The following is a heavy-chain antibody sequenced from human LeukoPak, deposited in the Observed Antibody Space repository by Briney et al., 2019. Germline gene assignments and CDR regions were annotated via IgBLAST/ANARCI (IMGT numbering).Heavy chain of an antibody. CDR2: IGGSGGDI. CDR3: ARYARELDY. Sequence: KPGGSLTLSCAASGLSFSDCCMTWIRQAPGKGLEYISYIGGSGGDITYADSVRGRFTVSRDNAKNSLYLQMNSLRVEDTAVYYCARYARELDYWGQGSLVTVSS. J-gene: IGHJ4*02. D-gene: IGHD2-2*01. CDR1: GLSFSDCC. V-gene: IGHV3-11*01.